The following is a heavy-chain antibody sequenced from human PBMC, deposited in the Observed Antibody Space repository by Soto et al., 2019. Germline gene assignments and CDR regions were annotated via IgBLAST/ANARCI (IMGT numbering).Heavy chain of an antibody. CDR1: GGSISSYY. V-gene: IGHV4-59*01. D-gene: IGHD3-10*01. Sequence: SETLSLTCTVSGGSISSYYWSWIRQPPWKGLEWIGYIYYSGSTNYNPSLKSRVTISVDTSKNQFSLKLSSVTAADTAVYYCARARRGFADPGLLAYWGQGTLVTVSS. CDR3: ARARRGFADPGLLAY. J-gene: IGHJ4*02. CDR2: IYYSGST.